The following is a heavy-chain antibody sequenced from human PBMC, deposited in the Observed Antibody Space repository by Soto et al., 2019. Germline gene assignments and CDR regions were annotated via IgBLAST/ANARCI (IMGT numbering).Heavy chain of an antibody. CDR1: GFTFSSYT. CDR2: ISYDGSNK. V-gene: IGHV3-30-3*01. D-gene: IGHD6-6*01. J-gene: IGHJ4*02. Sequence: PKGSVKVNCVAFGFTFSSYTMHWVRQAPGKGLEWVAVISYDGSNKYYADSVKGQFTISRDNSKNTLYLQMNSLRAEDTAVYYCAREGGPIAAYFDYWGQGTLVTAPQ. CDR3: AREGGPIAAYFDY.